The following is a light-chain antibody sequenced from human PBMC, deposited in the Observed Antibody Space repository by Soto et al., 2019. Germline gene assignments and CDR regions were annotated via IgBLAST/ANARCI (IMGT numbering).Light chain of an antibody. CDR3: QQYNNWWT. Sequence: EIVLTQSPGTLSLSPGERATLSCRASQSVSSSYLAWYQQKPGQAPRLLIYGASSRATGIPDSFSGSGSGTDFTLTISRLEPEDFAVYYCQQYNNWWTFGQGTKVEIK. CDR1: QSVSSSY. V-gene: IGKV3-20*01. CDR2: GAS. J-gene: IGKJ1*01.